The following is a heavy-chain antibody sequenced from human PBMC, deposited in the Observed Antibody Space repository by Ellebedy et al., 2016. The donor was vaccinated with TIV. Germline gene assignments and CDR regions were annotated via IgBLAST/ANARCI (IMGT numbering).Heavy chain of an antibody. J-gene: IGHJ4*02. D-gene: IGHD6-13*01. CDR1: GGSISSSNW. CDR3: ARGSLGYRSSFYGGLDY. CDR2: IYHSGNT. Sequence: MPSETLSLTCAVSGGSISSSNWWNWVRQSPGKGLEWIGEIYHSGNTNYNPSLKSRVTISLDRSKNQFSLKLTSVTAADTAVYYCARGSLGYRSSFYGGLDYWGQGTLVTVSS. V-gene: IGHV4-4*02.